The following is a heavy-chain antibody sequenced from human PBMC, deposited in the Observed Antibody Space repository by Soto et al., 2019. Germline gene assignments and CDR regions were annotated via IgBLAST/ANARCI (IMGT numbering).Heavy chain of an antibody. J-gene: IGHJ4*02. D-gene: IGHD2-15*01. CDR3: ASSVVVPSTMNYFDY. CDR1: GYSLSNYW. Sequence: VESVKISCSGSGYSLSNYWIAWGRQMPGKGLEWMGIIFPADSDTKYSPSFQGQVTISADKSISTAYLQWSSLKASDTAMYYCASSVVVPSTMNYFDYWGQGSLVTVSS. CDR2: IFPADSDT. V-gene: IGHV5-51*01.